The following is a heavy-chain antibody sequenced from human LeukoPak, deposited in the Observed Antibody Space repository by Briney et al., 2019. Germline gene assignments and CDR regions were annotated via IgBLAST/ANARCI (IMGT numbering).Heavy chain of an antibody. CDR3: ARDPSWSMITFGGVIVRDYYYYYMDV. D-gene: IGHD3-16*02. Sequence: ASVKVSCKASGYTFTSYGISWVRQAPGQGLEWMGWISAYNGNTNYAQKLQGRVTMTTDTSTSTAYMELRSLRSDDTAVYYCARDPSWSMITFGGVIVRDYYYYYMDVWGKGTTVTVSS. CDR2: ISAYNGNT. CDR1: GYTFTSYG. V-gene: IGHV1-18*01. J-gene: IGHJ6*03.